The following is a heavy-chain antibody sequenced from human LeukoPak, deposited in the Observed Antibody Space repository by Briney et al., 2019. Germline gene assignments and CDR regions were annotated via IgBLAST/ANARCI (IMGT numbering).Heavy chain of an antibody. CDR3: AKTRPLDSSSWSHGDY. CDR2: ISGSGDST. J-gene: IGHJ4*02. Sequence: GGSLRLSCAASGFTFSSYAMSWVRQAPGKGLEWVSAISGSGDSTYYGDSVKGLFTISRDNSKNTLYLQMNSLRAEDTAVYYCAKTRPLDSSSWSHGDYWGQGTLVTVSS. D-gene: IGHD6-13*01. V-gene: IGHV3-23*01. CDR1: GFTFSSYA.